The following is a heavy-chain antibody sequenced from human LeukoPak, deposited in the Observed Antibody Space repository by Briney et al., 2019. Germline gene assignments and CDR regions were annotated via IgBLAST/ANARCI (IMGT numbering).Heavy chain of an antibody. CDR1: GFTVSSNY. CDR2: IYSGGST. CDR3: ARQKYSSGPDY. J-gene: IGHJ4*02. Sequence: GGSLRLSCAASGFTVSSNYMSWVRQAPGKGLEWVSVIYSGGSTYYADSVKGRFTISRDNSKNMLYLQMNSLRAEDTAVYYCARQKYSSGPDYWGQGTLVTVSS. V-gene: IGHV3-53*01. D-gene: IGHD6-19*01.